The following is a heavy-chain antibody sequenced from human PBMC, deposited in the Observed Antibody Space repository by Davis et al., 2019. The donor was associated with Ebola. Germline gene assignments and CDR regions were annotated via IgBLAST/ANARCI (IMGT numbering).Heavy chain of an antibody. CDR1: GGSMDSYY. V-gene: IGHV4-4*07. CDR3: ARFNSWGYSWFDP. Sequence: SETLSLTCSVSGGSMDSYYWSWIRQPAGGGLEWIGRVYFSGSTSYNPSLESRVTMSVDRSKNQFSLRLSSVTAADTAVYYCARFNSWGYSWFDPWGQGTLVTVSS. CDR2: VYFSGST. D-gene: IGHD6-13*01. J-gene: IGHJ5*02.